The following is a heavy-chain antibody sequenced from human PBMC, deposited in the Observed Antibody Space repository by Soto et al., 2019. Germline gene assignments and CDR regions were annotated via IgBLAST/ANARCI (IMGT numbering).Heavy chain of an antibody. Sequence: EVQLLESGGGLVQPGGSLRLSCAASGFTFSSYAMSWVRQAPGTGLEWVSAISGSGGSTYYADSVKGRFTISRDNSKNTLYLQMNSLRAEDTAVYYCASAAREYYYYGMDVWGQGTTVTVSS. CDR3: ASAAREYYYYGMDV. V-gene: IGHV3-23*01. CDR2: ISGSGGST. CDR1: GFTFSSYA. J-gene: IGHJ6*02.